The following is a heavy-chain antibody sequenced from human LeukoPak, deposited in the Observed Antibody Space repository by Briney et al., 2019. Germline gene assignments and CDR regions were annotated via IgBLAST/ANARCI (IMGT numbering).Heavy chain of an antibody. V-gene: IGHV1-69*02. D-gene: IGHD4-17*01. CDR2: IIPILGIA. J-gene: IGHJ4*02. CDR1: GYTFTGYY. CDR3: ASQSRGVTVTYLPN. Sequence: ASVKVSCKASGYTFTGYYMRWVRQAPGQGLEWMGRIIPILGIANYAQKFQGRVTITADKSTSTAYMELSSLRSEDTAVYYCASQSRGVTVTYLPNWGQGTLVTVSS.